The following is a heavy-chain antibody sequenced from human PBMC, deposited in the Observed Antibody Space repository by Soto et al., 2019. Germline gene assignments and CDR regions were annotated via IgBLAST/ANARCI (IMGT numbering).Heavy chain of an antibody. J-gene: IGHJ4*02. V-gene: IGHV1-18*01. CDR3: ARVIASAADFDY. CDR2: ISGYNGNT. Sequence: ASVKVSCKASGYTFTSYGIGWVRQAPGQGLEWMGRISGYNGNTNYAQKLQGRVTMTTDTSTSTVYMELRSLRSDDTAVYYCARVIASAADFDYWGQGTLVTVSS. CDR1: GYTFTSYG. D-gene: IGHD6-13*01.